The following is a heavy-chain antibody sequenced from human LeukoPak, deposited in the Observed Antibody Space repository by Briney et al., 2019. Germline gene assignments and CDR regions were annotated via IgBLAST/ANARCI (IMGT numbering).Heavy chain of an antibody. V-gene: IGHV4-30-2*01. J-gene: IGHJ4*02. CDR1: GGSISSGGYS. CDR2: IYHSGST. Sequence: PSQTLSLTCAVSGGSISSGGYSWSWIRQPPGKGLEWIGYIYHSGSTHNNPSLKSRVTISVDRSKNQFSLKLSSVTAADTAVYYCARSLSTIFEYYLDYWGQGTLVTVSS. CDR3: ARSLSTIFEYYLDY. D-gene: IGHD3-3*01.